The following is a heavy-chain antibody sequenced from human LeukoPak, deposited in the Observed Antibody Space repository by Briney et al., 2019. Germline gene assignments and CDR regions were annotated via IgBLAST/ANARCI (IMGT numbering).Heavy chain of an antibody. CDR2: INSGGSNT. Sequence: GGSLRLSCAASGFTFSSYWMHWVRQAPGKGLVWVSRINSGGSNTSYADSVKGRFTISRDNAKNTLYLQMNSLRSDDTAVYYCARDERELGNWGQGTLVTVSS. D-gene: IGHD1-26*01. V-gene: IGHV3-74*01. CDR3: ARDERELGN. CDR1: GFTFSSYW. J-gene: IGHJ4*02.